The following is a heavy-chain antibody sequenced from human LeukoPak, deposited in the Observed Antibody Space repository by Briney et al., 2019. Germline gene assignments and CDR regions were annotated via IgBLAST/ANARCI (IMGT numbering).Heavy chain of an antibody. CDR1: GFTFSSYS. CDR2: ISNSGGYI. V-gene: IGHV3-21*06. J-gene: IGHJ4*02. CDR3: AGEPQLRGYFDY. Sequence: GGSLRLSCAASGFTFSSYSINWVRQAPGKGLEWVSSISNSGGYIYYADSVKGRFTISRDNAKNSLYLQMNSLRAEDTAVYYCAGEPQLRGYFDYWGQGTLVTVSS. D-gene: IGHD4-17*01.